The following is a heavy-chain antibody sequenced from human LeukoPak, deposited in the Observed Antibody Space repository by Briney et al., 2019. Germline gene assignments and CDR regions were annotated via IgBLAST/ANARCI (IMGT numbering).Heavy chain of an antibody. CDR2: IWYDGSNK. D-gene: IGHD2-15*01. J-gene: IGHJ4*02. V-gene: IGHV3-33*01. Sequence: PGGSLRLSCAASGFIFSSYGMHWVRQAPGKGLEWVAVIWYDGSNKYYADSVRGRFTISRDNSKNTLYLQMNSLRAEDTAVYFCAGCSGGNCYSGFDYWGQGTLVTVSS. CDR1: GFIFSSYG. CDR3: AGCSGGNCYSGFDY.